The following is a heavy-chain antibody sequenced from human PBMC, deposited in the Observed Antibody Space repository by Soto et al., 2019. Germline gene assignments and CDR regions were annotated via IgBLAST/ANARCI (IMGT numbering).Heavy chain of an antibody. V-gene: IGHV1-46*03. J-gene: IGHJ6*02. CDR3: ATGGVVPAAVGFYYYGMDV. Sequence: ASVKVSGKASGYTFTSYYMHWVRQAPGQGLEWMGIINPSGGSTSYAQKFQGRVTMTRDTSTSTVYMELSSLRSEDTAVYYCATGGVVPAAVGFYYYGMDVWGQGTTVTVSS. CDR1: GYTFTSYY. CDR2: INPSGGST. D-gene: IGHD2-2*01.